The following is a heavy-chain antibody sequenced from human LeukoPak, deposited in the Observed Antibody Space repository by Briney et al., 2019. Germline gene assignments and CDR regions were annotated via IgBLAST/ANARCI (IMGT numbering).Heavy chain of an antibody. CDR1: GFSFSTYT. CDR2: ISYDASEE. D-gene: IGHD1-1*01. Sequence: GSLRLSCAASGFSFSTYTFHWVRQAPGKGLESVAVISYDASEEYYADSVKGRFTISRDNSKNTLYLQVNSLRAEDTAVYYCVREIWLTTPSFDHWGQGTLVTVSS. V-gene: IGHV3-30*01. J-gene: IGHJ4*02. CDR3: VREIWLTTPSFDH.